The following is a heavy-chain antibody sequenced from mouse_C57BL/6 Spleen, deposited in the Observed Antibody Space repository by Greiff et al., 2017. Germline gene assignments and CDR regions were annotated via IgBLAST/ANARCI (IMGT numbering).Heavy chain of an antibody. D-gene: IGHD2-4*01. CDR1: GYPFTDYN. Sequence: EVQLQQSGPELVKPGASVKMSCKASGYPFTDYNMHWVKQSHGKSLEWIGYINPNNGGTSYNQKFKGQATLTVNKSSSTGYMELRSLTSEDAAVDYCARRLRRGKAMDYWGQGTSVTVSS. J-gene: IGHJ4*01. V-gene: IGHV1-22*01. CDR3: ARRLRRGKAMDY. CDR2: INPNNGGT.